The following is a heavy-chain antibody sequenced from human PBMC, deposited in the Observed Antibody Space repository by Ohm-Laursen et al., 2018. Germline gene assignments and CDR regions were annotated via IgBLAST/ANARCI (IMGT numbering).Heavy chain of an antibody. CDR2: IKHDGSEK. V-gene: IGHV3-7*03. Sequence: SLRLSCAASGFTFSSYWMTWVRQAPAKGLEWVANIKHDGSEKYYVDSVKGRFTISRDNAKNSLYLQMNSLSAEDTAVYYCARVAVAGTCDYWGQGTLVTVSS. J-gene: IGHJ4*02. CDR3: ARVAVAGTCDY. CDR1: GFTFSSYW. D-gene: IGHD6-19*01.